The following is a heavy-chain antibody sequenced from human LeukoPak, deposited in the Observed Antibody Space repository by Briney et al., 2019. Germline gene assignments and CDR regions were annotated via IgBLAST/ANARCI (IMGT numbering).Heavy chain of an antibody. CDR2: IYTSGST. Sequence: PSQTLSLTCTVSGDSISSDDYYWTWIRQPAGKGLEWIGRIYTSGSTNYNPSLKSRVTISVDTSKNQFSLKLSSVTAADTAVYYCARSLSGAFDIWGQGTMVTVSS. CDR3: ARSLSGAFDI. J-gene: IGHJ3*02. D-gene: IGHD1-26*01. CDR1: GDSISSDDYY. V-gene: IGHV4-61*02.